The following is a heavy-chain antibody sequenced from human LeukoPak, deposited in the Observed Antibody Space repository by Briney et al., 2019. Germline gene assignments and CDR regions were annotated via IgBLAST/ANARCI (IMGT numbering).Heavy chain of an antibody. Sequence: SETLSLTCAVYGGSFSGYYWSWIRQPPGKGLEWIGEINHSGSTNYNPSLKSRVTISVDTSKNQFSLKLSSVTAADTAVYYCARHAQYDYVWGSYRYVIWFDPWGQGTLVTVSS. J-gene: IGHJ5*02. D-gene: IGHD3-16*02. V-gene: IGHV4-34*01. CDR3: ARHAQYDYVWGSYRYVIWFDP. CDR1: GGSFSGYY. CDR2: INHSGST.